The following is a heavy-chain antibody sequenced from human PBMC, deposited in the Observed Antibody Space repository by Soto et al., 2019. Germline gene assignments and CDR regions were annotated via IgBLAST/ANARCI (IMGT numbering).Heavy chain of an antibody. CDR2: IYYSGNT. V-gene: IGHV4-31*03. Sequence: TLSLTCTVSGGSIRSGGYYWSWVRQDPRRGLEWIGNIYYSGNTYYNPSLKSRLTISVDTSKNQFSLNLSSVTAADTAVYYCARDRLMATAGTARHYFGLDVWGQGTTVTVSS. J-gene: IGHJ6*02. CDR3: ARDRLMATAGTARHYFGLDV. D-gene: IGHD5-18*01. CDR1: GGSIRSGGYY.